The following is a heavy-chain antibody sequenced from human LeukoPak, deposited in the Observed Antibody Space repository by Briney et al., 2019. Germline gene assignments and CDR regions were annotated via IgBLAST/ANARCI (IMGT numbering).Heavy chain of an antibody. J-gene: IGHJ4*02. CDR2: IKQDGSEK. Sequence: GGSLRLSCAASGFTFSSYWMSWVGQAPGKGLEWVANIKQDGSEKYYVDSVKGRFTISRDNAKNSLYLQMNSLRAEDTAVYYCARWSDIVATNLYGDSAYFDYWGQGTLVTVSS. D-gene: IGHD5-12*01. CDR3: ARWSDIVATNLYGDSAYFDY. V-gene: IGHV3-7*01. CDR1: GFTFSSYW.